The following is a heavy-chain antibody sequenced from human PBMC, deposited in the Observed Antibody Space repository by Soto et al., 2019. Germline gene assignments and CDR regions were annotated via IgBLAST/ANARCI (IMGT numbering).Heavy chain of an antibody. CDR1: GYSFTSYG. D-gene: IGHD3-22*01. CDR2: ISGHNGNT. CDR3: ARHRFNYYDDTVYYYFDY. J-gene: IGHJ4*02. V-gene: IGHV1-18*04. Sequence: ASVKVSCKASGYSFTSYGISWVRLAPGQGPEWMGWISGHNGNTNHPQSLQGRVTMTTDTSRNTAYMELRSLRSDDTAVYYCARHRFNYYDDTVYYYFDYWGQGTLVTVSS.